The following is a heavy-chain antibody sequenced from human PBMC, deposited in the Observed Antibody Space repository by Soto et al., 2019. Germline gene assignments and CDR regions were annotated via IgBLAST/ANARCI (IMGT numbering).Heavy chain of an antibody. CDR3: TTEFWAICSGDRCQGTV. V-gene: IGHV3-15*07. CDR1: GFTFSKVW. Sequence: EVQLVESGGGLVKPGGSLRLSCAASGFTFSKVWMNWVRQAPGKGLEWVGHIKSKSDGGATEHAAPVKGRFTISRDDEKNTLYLQMNSLKTEDTAVYYCTTEFWAICSGDRCQGTVWGQGTTVTVSS. D-gene: IGHD2-15*01. J-gene: IGHJ6*02. CDR2: IKSKSDGGAT.